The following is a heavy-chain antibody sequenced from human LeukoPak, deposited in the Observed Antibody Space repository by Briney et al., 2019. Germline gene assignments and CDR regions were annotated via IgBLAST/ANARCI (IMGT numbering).Heavy chain of an antibody. D-gene: IGHD2/OR15-2a*01. CDR2: RRSAGRT. CDR1: GFTFYKNG. J-gene: IGHJ5*01. V-gene: IGHV3-23*01. CDR3: TKENSTWDLVIWFDS. Sequence: ALALTLSCAASGFTFYKNGMRWVGQAPGKGLEGVARRSAGRTYYADSVEGRFTISRDNFKNTLYLEMNSLRAEDTATYYCTKENSTWDLVIWFDSWGQGTPVTVSS.